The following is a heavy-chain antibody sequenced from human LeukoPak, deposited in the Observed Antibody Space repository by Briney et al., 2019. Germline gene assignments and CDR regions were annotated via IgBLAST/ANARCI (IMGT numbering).Heavy chain of an antibody. Sequence: GGSLRLSCTASGFSFSGYWMTWVRQTPGKGLEWVANINQDGSKKSYVDSVRGRFTISRDSAKNSLYLQMNSLRVEDTAVYYCARGRPHGNDYWGQGTLVTVSS. D-gene: IGHD4-23*01. V-gene: IGHV3-7*01. CDR1: GFSFSGYW. J-gene: IGHJ4*02. CDR3: ARGRPHGNDY. CDR2: INQDGSKK.